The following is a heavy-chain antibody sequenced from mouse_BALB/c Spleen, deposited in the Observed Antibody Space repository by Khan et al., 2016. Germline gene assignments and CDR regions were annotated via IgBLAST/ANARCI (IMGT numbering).Heavy chain of an antibody. CDR2: IDPANGNT. CDR1: GFNIKDTY. Sequence: VQLQQSGAELVKPGASVKLSCTASGFNIKDTYMHWVKQRPEQGLEWIGRIDPANGNTKYDPKFQGKATITADTSSNTAYLQLSSLTSEDTAVYSCAESPLYYDDYYAVDYWGQGTSVTGSS. D-gene: IGHD1-1*01. J-gene: IGHJ4*01. V-gene: IGHV14-3*02. CDR3: AESPLYYDDYYAVDY.